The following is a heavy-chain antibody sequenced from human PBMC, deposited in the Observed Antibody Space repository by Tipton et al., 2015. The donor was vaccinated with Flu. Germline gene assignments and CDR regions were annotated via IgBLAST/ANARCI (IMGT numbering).Heavy chain of an antibody. CDR1: GFTFDDFA. CDR2: ISWNSGVI. D-gene: IGHD6-13*01. J-gene: IGHJ5*02. CDR3: GKDVTISWPPGNWFEG. Sequence: SLRLSCAVSGFTFDDFAMHWVRQAPGKGLEWVSGISWNSGVIGYADSVKGRFTISRDNAKNSLYLQMNSLRGEDTALYYCGKDVTISWPPGNWFEGWGERTL. V-gene: IGHV3-9*01.